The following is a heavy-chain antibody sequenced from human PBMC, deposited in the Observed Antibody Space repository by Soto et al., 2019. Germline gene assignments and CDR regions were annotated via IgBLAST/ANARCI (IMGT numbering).Heavy chain of an antibody. V-gene: IGHV6-1*01. J-gene: IGHJ5*02. Sequence: PSQTLSLTCAISGDSVSSNSAAWNWIRQSPSRGLEWPGRTYYRSKWYNDYAVSVKSRITINPDTSKNQFSLQLNSVTPEDTAVYYCAVSEYSSSSGWFDPWGQGTLVTVSS. CDR3: AVSEYSSSSGWFDP. CDR1: GDSVSSNSAA. CDR2: TYYRSKWYN. D-gene: IGHD6-6*01.